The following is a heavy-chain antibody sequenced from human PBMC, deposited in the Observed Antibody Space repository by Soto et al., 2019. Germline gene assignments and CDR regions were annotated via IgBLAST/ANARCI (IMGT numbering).Heavy chain of an antibody. Sequence: ASVKVSFKGSGYAFTSYHMRWLRHAPGQGLEWMGIINPSGGSTSYAQKFQGRVTMTRDTSTSTVYMELSSLRYEDTAVYYCARVRRSSGYYYGYWGQGTPVTVSS. CDR1: GYAFTSYH. J-gene: IGHJ4*02. D-gene: IGHD3-22*01. CDR2: INPSGGST. CDR3: ARVRRSSGYYYGY. V-gene: IGHV1-46*01.